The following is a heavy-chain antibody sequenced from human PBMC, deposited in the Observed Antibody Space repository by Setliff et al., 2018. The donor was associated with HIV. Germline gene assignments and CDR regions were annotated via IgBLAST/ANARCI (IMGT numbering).Heavy chain of an antibody. CDR1: GYTFTGYY. CDR3: GRDPFWSGYDAFDI. J-gene: IGHJ3*02. V-gene: IGHV1-2*02. CDR2: INPNTGGT. D-gene: IGHD3-3*01. Sequence: ASVKVSCRASGYTFTGYYMHWVRQAPGQGLEWMGWINPNTGGTNFAQKFQGRVTMTRDTSISTAYMELSRLRSDDTAVYYCGRDPFWSGYDAFDIWGQGTMVTVSS.